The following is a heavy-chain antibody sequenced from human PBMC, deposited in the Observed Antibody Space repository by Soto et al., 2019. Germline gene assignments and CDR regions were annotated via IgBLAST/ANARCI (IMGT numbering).Heavy chain of an antibody. Sequence: PSETLSLTCAVSGGSIGSGGYSWIWIRQPPGKGLEWIGYIYHSGSTYYNPSLKSRVTISVDRSKNQFSLKLSSVTAADTAVYYCARDKITGLFDYWGQGTLVTVSS. CDR1: GGSIGSGGYS. V-gene: IGHV4-30-2*01. CDR2: IYHSGST. D-gene: IGHD2-8*02. J-gene: IGHJ4*02. CDR3: ARDKITGLFDY.